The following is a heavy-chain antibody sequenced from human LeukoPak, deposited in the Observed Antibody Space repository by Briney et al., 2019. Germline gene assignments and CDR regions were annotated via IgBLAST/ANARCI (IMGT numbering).Heavy chain of an antibody. J-gene: IGHJ6*03. D-gene: IGHD2-2*01. CDR2: IYYSGGT. V-gene: IGHV4-59*01. CDR3: ARDAQSGYCSSTSCHYYYYMDV. CDR1: GGSISSYY. Sequence: PSETLSLTCTVSGGSISSYYWSWIRQPPGKGLEWIGYIYYSGGTNYNPSLKSRVTISVDTSKNQFSLKLSPVTAADTAVYYCARDAQSGYCSSTSCHYYYYMDVWGKGTTVTVSS.